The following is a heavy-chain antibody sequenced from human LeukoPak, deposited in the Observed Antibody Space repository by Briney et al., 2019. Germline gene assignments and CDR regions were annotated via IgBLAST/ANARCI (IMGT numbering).Heavy chain of an antibody. Sequence: QPGGSLRLSCAASGFTFSSYEMNWVRQAPGKGLEWVSYIGSSGSTIYYADSVKGRFTISRDNAKNPLYLQMNSLRAEDTAVYYCARGARPYGSGNYYTEYYFDYWGQGTLVTVSS. CDR2: IGSSGSTI. CDR1: GFTFSSYE. D-gene: IGHD3-10*01. V-gene: IGHV3-48*03. J-gene: IGHJ4*02. CDR3: ARGARPYGSGNYYTEYYFDY.